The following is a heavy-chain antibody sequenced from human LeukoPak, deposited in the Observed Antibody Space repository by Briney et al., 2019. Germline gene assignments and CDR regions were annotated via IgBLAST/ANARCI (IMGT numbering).Heavy chain of an antibody. CDR3: ARHPNYYDSSGYYWDFDY. J-gene: IGHJ4*02. D-gene: IGHD3-22*01. V-gene: IGHV4-39*01. Sequence: SETLSLTCAVSGGSISSSNWWSWIRQPPGKGLEWIGSIYYSGSTYYNPSLKSRVTISVDTSKNQFSLKLSSVTAADTAVYYCARHPNYYDSSGYYWDFDYWGQGTLVTVSS. CDR2: IYYSGST. CDR1: GGSISSSNW.